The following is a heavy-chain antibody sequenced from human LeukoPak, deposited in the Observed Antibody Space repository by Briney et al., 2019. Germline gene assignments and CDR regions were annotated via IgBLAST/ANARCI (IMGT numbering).Heavy chain of an antibody. D-gene: IGHD3-9*01. CDR1: GFTFSTYN. V-gene: IGHV3-21*06. Sequence: GGSLRLSCAASGFTFSTYNMNWVRQAPGKGLEWVSSITSGGGYTYYADSVKGRFTTSRDNAKNSLSLRLDSLRAEDTAVYYCARGHYDVLTSSYKWTPDYWSQGTLVTVSS. CDR2: ITSGGGYT. J-gene: IGHJ4*02. CDR3: ARGHYDVLTSSYKWTPDY.